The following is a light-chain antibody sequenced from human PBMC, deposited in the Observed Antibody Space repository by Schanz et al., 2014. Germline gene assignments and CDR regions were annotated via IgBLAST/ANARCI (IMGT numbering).Light chain of an antibody. CDR1: QTISNN. CDR3: QQYNNWPWT. CDR2: GAS. Sequence: EVVMTQSPDTLSVSPGERATLSCRASQTISNNLAWYQQKPGQAPRLFIYGASTRAAGIPARFSGSGSGTEFTLTISSLQSEDFAVYYCQQYNNWPWTFGQGTKVEIK. J-gene: IGKJ1*01. V-gene: IGKV3-15*01.